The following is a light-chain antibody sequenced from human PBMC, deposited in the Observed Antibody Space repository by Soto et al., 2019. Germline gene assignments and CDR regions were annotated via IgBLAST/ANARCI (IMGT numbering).Light chain of an antibody. CDR2: GNI. V-gene: IGLV1-40*01. J-gene: IGLJ3*02. CDR3: QSYDISLSASV. CDR1: SSNIGAGYD. Sequence: QAVVTQPPSVSGAPGQRVTISCTGSSSNIGAGYDVHWYQLLPGTAPKLLIYGNINRPSGVPDRFSGSKSGTSASLAITGLQAEDEADYYCQSYDISLSASVFGGGTKLTVL.